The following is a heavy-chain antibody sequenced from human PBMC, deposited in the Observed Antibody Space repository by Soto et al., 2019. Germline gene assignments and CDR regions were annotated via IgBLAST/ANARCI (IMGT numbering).Heavy chain of an antibody. Sequence: GGSLRLSCAASGFTFSKAWMSWVRQAPGKGLEWVGRIKSKTDGGTTDYAAPVKGRFTISRDDSKNTLYLQMNSLKSEDTAVYYCKTSWGVRGVISPYYYYMDVWGKGTTVTVSS. CDR2: IKSKTDGGTT. CDR3: KTSWGVRGVISPYYYYMDV. CDR1: GFTFSKAW. D-gene: IGHD3-10*01. V-gene: IGHV3-15*01. J-gene: IGHJ6*03.